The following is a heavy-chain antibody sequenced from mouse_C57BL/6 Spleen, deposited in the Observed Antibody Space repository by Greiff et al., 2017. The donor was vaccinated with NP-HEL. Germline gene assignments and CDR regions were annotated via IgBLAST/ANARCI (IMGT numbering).Heavy chain of an antibody. CDR3: TRWADGSDY. V-gene: IGHV1-15*01. Sequence: QVQLKESGAELVRPGASVTLSCKASGYTFTDYEMHWVKQTPVHGLEWIGAIDPETGGTAYNQKFKGKAILTADKSSSTAYMELRSLTSEDSAVYYCTRWADGSDYWGQGTTLTVSS. J-gene: IGHJ2*01. D-gene: IGHD1-1*02. CDR1: GYTFTDYE. CDR2: IDPETGGT.